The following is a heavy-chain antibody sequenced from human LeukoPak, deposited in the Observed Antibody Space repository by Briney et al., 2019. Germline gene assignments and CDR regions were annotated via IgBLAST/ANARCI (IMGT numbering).Heavy chain of an antibody. V-gene: IGHV3-48*01. D-gene: IGHD6-13*01. CDR1: GFTFSSYS. CDR3: ARGFFGSSWYTLAY. J-gene: IGHJ4*02. Sequence: GGSLRLSCAASGFTFSSYSMNWVRQAPGKGLEWVSYISSSSSTIYYADSVKGRFTISRDNAKNSLYLQMNSLRAEDTAVYYCARGFFGSSWYTLAYWGQGTLVTVSS. CDR2: ISSSSSTI.